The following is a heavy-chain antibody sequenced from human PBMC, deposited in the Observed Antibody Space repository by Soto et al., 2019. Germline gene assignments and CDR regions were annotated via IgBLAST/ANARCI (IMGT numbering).Heavy chain of an antibody. CDR2: IYYSGNT. CDR1: GGSISSYY. D-gene: IGHD5-18*01. V-gene: IGHV4-59*01. J-gene: IGHJ5*02. Sequence: PSETLSLTCTVSGGSISSYYWSWIRQPPGKGLEWIGYIYYSGNTNYNPSLESRVTISVDTSKNQFSLKLTSVTTADTAMYYCARGYSFGYTWFDPWGQGTLVTVSS. CDR3: ARGYSFGYTWFDP.